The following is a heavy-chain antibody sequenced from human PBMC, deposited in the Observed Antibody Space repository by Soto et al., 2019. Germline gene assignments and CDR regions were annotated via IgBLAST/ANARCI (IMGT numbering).Heavy chain of an antibody. D-gene: IGHD3-3*01. CDR3: ARGAHYNPFGVVIIPDAFDI. CDR1: GFTVSSNY. J-gene: IGHJ3*02. V-gene: IGHV3-53*01. CDR2: IYSGGST. Sequence: GGSLRLSCAASGFTVSSNYMSWVRQAPGKGLEWVSVIYSGGSTYYADSVKGRFTISRDNSKNTLYLQMNSLRAEDTAVYYCARGAHYNPFGVVIIPDAFDIWGQGTMVTVSS.